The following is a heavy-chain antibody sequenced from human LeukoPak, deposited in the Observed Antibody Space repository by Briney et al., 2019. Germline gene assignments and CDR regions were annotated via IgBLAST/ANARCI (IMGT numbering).Heavy chain of an antibody. D-gene: IGHD3-22*01. Sequence: GGSLRLSCAASGFTFSSYAMSWVRQAPGKGLEWVSVISGSGGSTYHADSVKGRFTISRDNSKITLYLQMNSLRAEDTAVYYCVRYSDTSGYYLYRYMDVWGKGTTVTVSS. V-gene: IGHV3-23*01. CDR2: ISGSGGST. CDR1: GFTFSSYA. CDR3: VRYSDTSGYYLYRYMDV. J-gene: IGHJ6*03.